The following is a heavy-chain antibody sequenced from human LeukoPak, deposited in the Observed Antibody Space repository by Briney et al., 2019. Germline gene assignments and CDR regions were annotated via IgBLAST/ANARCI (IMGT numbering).Heavy chain of an antibody. V-gene: IGHV1-8*03. D-gene: IGHD6-6*01. CDR3: ARGPGQFVRTPPRGWFDP. CDR2: MNPNSGNT. Sequence: ASVKVSCKASGYTFTSYDINWVRQATGQGLEWMGWMNPNSGNTGYAQKFQGRVTITRNTSISTAYMELSSLRSEDTAVYYCARGPGQFVRTPPRGWFDPWGQGTLVTVSS. J-gene: IGHJ5*02. CDR1: GYTFTSYD.